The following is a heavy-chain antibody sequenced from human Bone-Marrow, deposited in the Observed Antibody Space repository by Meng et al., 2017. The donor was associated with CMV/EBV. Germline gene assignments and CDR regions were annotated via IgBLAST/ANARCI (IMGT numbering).Heavy chain of an antibody. J-gene: IGHJ4*02. CDR2: IIPIFGTA. D-gene: IGHD3-9*01. V-gene: IGHV1-69*05. CDR3: ARGTRDPYDILTGYYSFPLDY. CDR1: GYTFTSYY. Sequence: SVKVSCKASGYTFTSYYMHWVRQAPGQGLEWMGGIIPIFGTANYAQKFQGRVTITTDESTSTAYMELSSLRSEDTAVYYCARGTRDPYDILTGYYSFPLDYWGQGTLVTVSS.